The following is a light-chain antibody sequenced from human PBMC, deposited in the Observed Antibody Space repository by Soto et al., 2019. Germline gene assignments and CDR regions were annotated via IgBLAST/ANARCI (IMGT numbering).Light chain of an antibody. Sequence: QSALTQPPSASGSPGQSVTISCTGTSSDVGGYNYVSWYQQHPGKAPKLMIYEVTKRPSGVPDRFSGSKSGNTASLTVSGLQAEDEADYYCSSYASSNTFYVFGTGTKVTV. CDR1: SSDVGGYNY. CDR2: EVT. CDR3: SSYASSNTFYV. J-gene: IGLJ1*01. V-gene: IGLV2-8*01.